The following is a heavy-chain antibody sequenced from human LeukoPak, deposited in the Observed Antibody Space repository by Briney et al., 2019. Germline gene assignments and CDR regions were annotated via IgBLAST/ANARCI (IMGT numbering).Heavy chain of an antibody. CDR3: ARSATIPPFTFDY. D-gene: IGHD5-24*01. Sequence: GASVKVSCKASGGTFSSYAISWVRQAPGQGLEWMGGIIPIFGTANYAQKFQGRVTITADESTSTAYMELSSLGSEDTAVYYCARSATIPPFTFDYWGQGTLVTVSS. V-gene: IGHV1-69*13. CDR2: IIPIFGTA. CDR1: GGTFSSYA. J-gene: IGHJ4*02.